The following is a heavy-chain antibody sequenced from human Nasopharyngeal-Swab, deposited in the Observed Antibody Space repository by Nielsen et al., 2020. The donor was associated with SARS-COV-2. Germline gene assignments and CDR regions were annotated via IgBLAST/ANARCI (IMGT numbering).Heavy chain of an antibody. CDR3: AKDAGRGWYYYYGMDV. D-gene: IGHD6-13*01. Sequence: GGSLRLSCAASGFTFCRYAMLCVRQSPGKGLECVSAISGSGCSTYYADSVKGRFTISRDNSKNTLYLQMNSLRAEDTAVYYCAKDAGRGWYYYYGMDVWGQGTTVTVSS. CDR2: ISGSGCST. V-gene: IGHV3-23*01. J-gene: IGHJ6*02. CDR1: GFTFCRYA.